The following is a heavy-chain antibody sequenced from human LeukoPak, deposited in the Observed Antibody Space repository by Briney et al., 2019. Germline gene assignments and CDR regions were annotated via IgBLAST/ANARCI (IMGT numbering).Heavy chain of an antibody. CDR2: ISSSSSYI. D-gene: IGHD6-19*01. CDR1: GFTFSSYS. V-gene: IGHV3-21*01. CDR3: AREDIAVAAPFDY. Sequence: GGSLRLSCAASGFTFSSYSMNWVRQAPGKGLEWVSSISSSSSYIYYADSVKGRFTISRDNAKNPLYLQMNSLRAEDTAVYYCAREDIAVAAPFDYWGQGTLVTVSS. J-gene: IGHJ4*02.